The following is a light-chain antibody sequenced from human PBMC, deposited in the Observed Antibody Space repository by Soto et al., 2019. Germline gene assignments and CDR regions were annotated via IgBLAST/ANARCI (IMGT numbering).Light chain of an antibody. CDR1: QGISSW. Sequence: DIQMTQAPSAVSASVGDRVTITCRASQGISSWLAWYQQKPEKAPNLVIYDASSLQSGVPSRFSGSGSGTDFTLNLRSRQPEDFATYYCQQANSVPLTFGGGTKVEI. V-gene: IGKV1-12*01. CDR3: QQANSVPLT. CDR2: DAS. J-gene: IGKJ4*01.